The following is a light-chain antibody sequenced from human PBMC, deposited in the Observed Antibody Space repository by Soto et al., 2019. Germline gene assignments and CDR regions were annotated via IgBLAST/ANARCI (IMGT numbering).Light chain of an antibody. CDR3: QQYGSSPPSWT. CDR2: GAS. Sequence: ETVLTQSPGTLSLSPGERATLFCRASRSVSSSYLAWYQQKPGQAPRLLIYGASSRATGITDRFSGSGSGTDFTLTISRLEPEDFAVYYCQQYGSSPPSWTFGQGTKVEIK. CDR1: RSVSSSY. V-gene: IGKV3-20*01. J-gene: IGKJ1*01.